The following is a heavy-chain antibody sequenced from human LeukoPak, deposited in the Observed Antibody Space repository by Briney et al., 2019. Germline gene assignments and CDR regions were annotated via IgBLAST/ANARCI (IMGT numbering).Heavy chain of an antibody. V-gene: IGHV3-23*01. J-gene: IGHJ2*01. Sequence: GGSLRLSCAASGSTFSSYAMSWVRQAPGRGLEWVSAISYSGSSTYYADSVKGRFTISRDNSKNTLYLQMSGLRAEDTAVYYCAKGQAADWYFDLWGRGTLVTVSS. CDR3: AKGQAADWYFDL. CDR1: GSTFSSYA. CDR2: ISYSGSST. D-gene: IGHD2-15*01.